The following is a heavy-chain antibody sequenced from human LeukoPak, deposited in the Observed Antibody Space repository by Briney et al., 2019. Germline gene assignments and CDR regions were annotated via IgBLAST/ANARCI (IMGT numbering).Heavy chain of an antibody. CDR3: ARDFWDSSGWYSPGHCDY. CDR1: GFTFSRYS. J-gene: IGHJ4*02. D-gene: IGHD6-19*01. V-gene: IGHV3-7*01. CDR2: IKPDGSEK. Sequence: GGSLRLSCAASGFTFSRYSMTWVRQAPGKGLEWVANIKPDGSEKYYVDSVKGRFTISRDNAKNSVYLEMNSLRAEDTAVYYCARDFWDSSGWYSPGHCDYRGQGILVTVSS.